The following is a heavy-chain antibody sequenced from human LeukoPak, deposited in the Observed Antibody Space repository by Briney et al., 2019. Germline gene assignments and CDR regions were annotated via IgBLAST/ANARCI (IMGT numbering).Heavy chain of an antibody. V-gene: IGHV3-21*01. CDR2: ISNSSPNI. CDR3: ARALHDSSGYYFDY. J-gene: IGHJ4*02. D-gene: IGHD3-22*01. CDR1: GFPLSSYA. Sequence: GGSLRLSCAASGFPLSSYAMSWVRQAPGKGLEWVSSISNSSPNIYYADSVKGRFTISRDSAKDSLFLQMNSLRAEDTAVYYCARALHDSSGYYFDYWGQGTLVTVSS.